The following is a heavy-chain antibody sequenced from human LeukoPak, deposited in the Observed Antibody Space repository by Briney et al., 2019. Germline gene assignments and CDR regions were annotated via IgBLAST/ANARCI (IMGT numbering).Heavy chain of an antibody. D-gene: IGHD6-19*01. J-gene: IGHJ4*02. CDR3: ARVIAVAGLIDY. V-gene: IGHV4-34*01. CDR1: GGSFSDYY. CDR2: INHSGST. Sequence: SETLSLTCAVYGGSFSDYYWSWIRRPPGKGLEWIGEINHSGSTNYNPSLRSRVTISVDTSKNQFSLKLSSVTAADTAVYYCARVIAVAGLIDYWGQGTLVTVSS.